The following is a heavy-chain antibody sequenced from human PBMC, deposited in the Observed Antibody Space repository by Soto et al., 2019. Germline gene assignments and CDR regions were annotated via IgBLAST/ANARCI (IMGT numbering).Heavy chain of an antibody. J-gene: IGHJ6*02. CDR1: GFTFSSYA. CDR3: AKMEQQLVYYYYGMDV. Sequence: GGSLRLSCAASGFTFSSYAMSWVRQAPGKGLEWVSAISGSGGSTYYADSVKGRFTISRDNSKNTLYLQMNSLRAEDTAVYYCAKMEQQLVYYYYGMDVWGQGTTVTVSS. D-gene: IGHD6-13*01. V-gene: IGHV3-23*01. CDR2: ISGSGGST.